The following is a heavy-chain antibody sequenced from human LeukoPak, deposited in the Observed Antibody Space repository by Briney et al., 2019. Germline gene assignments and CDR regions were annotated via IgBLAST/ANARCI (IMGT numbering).Heavy chain of an antibody. V-gene: IGHV1-46*01. CDR1: GYTFTSYD. CDR2: INPHGSTT. CDR3: ARVYAVTGFDY. J-gene: IGHJ4*02. D-gene: IGHD4-11*01. Sequence: APVKVSCKASGYTFTSYDINWVRQATGQGLEWMGVINPHGSTTTYAQKFQGRVTMTRDTSTNTVYMELSSLRSEDTAVYYCARVYAVTGFDYWGQGTLVTVSS.